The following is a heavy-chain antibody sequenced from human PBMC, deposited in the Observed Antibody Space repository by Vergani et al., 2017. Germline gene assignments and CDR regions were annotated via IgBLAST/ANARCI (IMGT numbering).Heavy chain of an antibody. CDR3: ARDRRYCSGGSCYLDY. CDR2: LIPIFGTT. Sequence: QVQLVQSGAEVKKPGSSVKVSCKASGGTFSTYAISWVRQAPGQGLEWMGRLIPIFGTTNYAQNFQGRVTITADESTSTAYMELSSLRSEHTAVYYCARDRRYCSGGSCYLDYWGQGTLITVSS. D-gene: IGHD2-15*01. J-gene: IGHJ4*02. V-gene: IGHV1-69*13. CDR1: GGTFSTYA.